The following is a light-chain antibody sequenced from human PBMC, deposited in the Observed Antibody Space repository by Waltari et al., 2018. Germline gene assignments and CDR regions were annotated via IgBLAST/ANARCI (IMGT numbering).Light chain of an antibody. V-gene: IGLV3-21*02. CDR3: QVWDSNNGQSNWV. J-gene: IGLJ3*02. CDR1: NIANRR. CDR2: DSR. Sequence: SYVLPQPPSVSVAPGQTARIACGGDNIANRRVPLYQQEPGQAPIMVIYDSRDRPSRIPERFSGSNSGTTATLTVSRVEAGDEADYFCQVWDSNNGQSNWVFGGGTRLTV.